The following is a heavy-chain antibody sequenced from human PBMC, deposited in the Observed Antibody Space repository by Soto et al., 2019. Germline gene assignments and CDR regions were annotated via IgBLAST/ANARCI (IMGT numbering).Heavy chain of an antibody. J-gene: IGHJ4*02. CDR3: ASSTYAVLDGSVCVDN. CDR2: MYHSGNT. CDR1: GGSITSGGYS. D-gene: IGHD2-8*01. V-gene: IGHV4-30-2*01. Sequence: TLARAFAVSGGSITSGGYSWGWIRQPPGQGLEWIGYMYHSGNTYYSPSMKGRVTISLDHSRNQFSLRLNSVTAADTAVYVCASSTYAVLDGSVCVDNWGQGNLVTVSS.